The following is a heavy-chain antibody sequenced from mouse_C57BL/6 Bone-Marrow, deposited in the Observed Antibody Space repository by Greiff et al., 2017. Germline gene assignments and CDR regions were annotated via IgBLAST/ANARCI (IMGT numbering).Heavy chain of an antibody. Sequence: EVQLQQSGPELVKPGASVKISCKASGYTFTDYYMNWVKQSHGKSLEWIGDINPNNGGTSYNQKFKGKATLTVDKSSRTAYLALRSLTSEDSAVYYCAVFPHYFGSSSYAMDYWGQGTSVTVSS. CDR2: INPNNGGT. V-gene: IGHV1-26*01. D-gene: IGHD1-1*01. CDR3: AVFPHYFGSSSYAMDY. CDR1: GYTFTDYY. J-gene: IGHJ4*01.